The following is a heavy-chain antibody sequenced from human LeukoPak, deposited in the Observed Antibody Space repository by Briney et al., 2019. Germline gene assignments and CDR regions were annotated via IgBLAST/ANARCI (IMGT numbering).Heavy chain of an antibody. CDR1: GGSISSYY. CDR3: ARGKSGRFLEWLLPTSGPYNWFDP. V-gene: IGHV4-4*09. J-gene: IGHJ5*02. Sequence: PSETLSLTCTVSGGSISSYYWSWIRQPPGKGLEWIGYIYTSGSTNYNPSLKSRVTISVDTSKNQFSLKLSSVTAADTAVYYCARGKSGRFLEWLLPTSGPYNWFDPWGQGTLATVSS. CDR2: IYTSGST. D-gene: IGHD3-3*01.